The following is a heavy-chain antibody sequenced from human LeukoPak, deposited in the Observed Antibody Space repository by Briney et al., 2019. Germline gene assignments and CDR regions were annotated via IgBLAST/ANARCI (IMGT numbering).Heavy chain of an antibody. V-gene: IGHV1-8*01. CDR2: MNPNSGNT. CDR1: GYTFTSYD. D-gene: IGHD3-10*01. J-gene: IGHJ4*02. Sequence: GASVKVSCKASGYTFTSYDINWVRQATGQGIEWMGWMNPNSGNTGYAQKFQGRVTMTRNTSISTAYMELSSLRSEDTAVYYCARGITMVRGAPSAYWGQGTLVTVSS. CDR3: ARGITMVRGAPSAY.